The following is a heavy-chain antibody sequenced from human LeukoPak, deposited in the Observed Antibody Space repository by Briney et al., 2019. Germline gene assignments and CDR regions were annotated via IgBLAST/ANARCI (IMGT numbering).Heavy chain of an antibody. CDR3: ARGAPMVRGVICTY. CDR2: ISSSSSYI. Sequence: AGGSLRLSCAASGSTFSSYSMNWVRQAPGKGLEWVSSISSSSSYIYYADSVKGRFTISRDNAKNSLYLQMNSLRAEDTAVYYCARGAPMVRGVICTYWGQGTLVTVSS. V-gene: IGHV3-21*01. J-gene: IGHJ4*02. CDR1: GSTFSSYS. D-gene: IGHD3-10*01.